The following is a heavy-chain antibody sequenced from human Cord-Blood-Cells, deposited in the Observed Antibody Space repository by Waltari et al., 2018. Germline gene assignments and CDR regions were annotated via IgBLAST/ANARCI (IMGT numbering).Heavy chain of an antibody. Sequence: QVQLQQWGAGLLKPSETLSLTCAVYGGSFSGYYWSWIRQPPGKGLGWIGEINHSGSTNYNPSLKSRVTISVDTSKNQFSLKLSSVTAADTAVYYCARGRLLYYYGSGSYYFDYWGQGTLVTVSS. CDR2: INHSGST. CDR1: GGSFSGYY. D-gene: IGHD3-10*01. J-gene: IGHJ4*02. V-gene: IGHV4-34*01. CDR3: ARGRLLYYYGSGSYYFDY.